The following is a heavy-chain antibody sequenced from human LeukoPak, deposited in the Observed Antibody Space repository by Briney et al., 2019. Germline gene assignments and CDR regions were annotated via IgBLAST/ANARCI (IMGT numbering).Heavy chain of an antibody. Sequence: PGGSLTLSCAASGFTFSSYGMHWVRQAPGKGLEWVAVISYDGSNKYYTDSVKGRFTISRDNSKNTLYLQMNSLRAEDTAVYYCSKDDGNDWGQGTLVTVSS. V-gene: IGHV3-30*18. D-gene: IGHD1-26*01. CDR1: GFTFSSYG. CDR3: SKDDGND. J-gene: IGHJ4*02. CDR2: ISYDGSNK.